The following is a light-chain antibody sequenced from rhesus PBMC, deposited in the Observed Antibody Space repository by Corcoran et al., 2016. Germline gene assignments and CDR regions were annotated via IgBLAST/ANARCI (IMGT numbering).Light chain of an antibody. V-gene: IGKV1-18*01. CDR1: QGVSSW. CDR3: QQGYNTPLT. CDR2: AES. Sequence: DIQMTQSPSSLSASVGDKVTITCRASQGVSSWLAWYQQKPGKAPKLLIYAESSLESGVPSRFSGSGSGTDYTLTISSLQPKDIATYYCQQGYNTPLTFGGGTKVEIK. J-gene: IGKJ4*01.